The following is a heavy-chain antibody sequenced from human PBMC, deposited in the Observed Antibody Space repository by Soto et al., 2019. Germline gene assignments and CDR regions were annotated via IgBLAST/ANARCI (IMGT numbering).Heavy chain of an antibody. V-gene: IGHV1-46*01. J-gene: IGHJ4*02. CDR1: GYTFTSYY. CDR2: INPSGGST. Sequence: GASVKVSCKASGYTFTSYYMHWVRQAPGRGLEWMGIINPSGGSTSYAQKFRGRVTMTRDTSTSTVYMELSSLRSEDTAVYYCARDYMITFGGAPGGYWGQGTLVTVSS. D-gene: IGHD3-16*01. CDR3: ARDYMITFGGAPGGY.